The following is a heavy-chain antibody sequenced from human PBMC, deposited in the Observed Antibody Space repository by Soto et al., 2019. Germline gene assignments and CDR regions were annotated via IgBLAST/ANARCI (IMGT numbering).Heavy chain of an antibody. D-gene: IGHD6-19*01. J-gene: IGHJ6*02. CDR2: IDPSDSYT. CDR1: GYSFTSYW. V-gene: IGHV5-10-1*01. CDR3: ATGIAVAGENYYYYYGMDV. Sequence: GESLKISCKGSGYSFTSYWISWVRQMPGKGLEWMGRIDPSDSYTNYSPSFQGHVTISADKSISTAYLQWSSLKASDTAMYYCATGIAVAGENYYYYYGMDVWGQGTTVTVSS.